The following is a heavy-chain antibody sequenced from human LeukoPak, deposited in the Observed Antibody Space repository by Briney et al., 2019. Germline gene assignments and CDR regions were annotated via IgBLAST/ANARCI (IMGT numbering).Heavy chain of an antibody. CDR1: GFTFSSYG. D-gene: IGHD2-2*01. CDR2: IWYDGSNK. V-gene: IGHV3-30*02. CDR3: AKRRGIVVVPAAILTPSLDY. Sequence: RTGGSLRLSCAASGFTFSSYGMHWVRQAPGKGLEWVAVIWYDGSNKYYADSVKGRFTISRDNSKNTLYLQMNSLRAEDTAVYYCAKRRGIVVVPAAILTPSLDYWGQGTLVTVSS. J-gene: IGHJ4*02.